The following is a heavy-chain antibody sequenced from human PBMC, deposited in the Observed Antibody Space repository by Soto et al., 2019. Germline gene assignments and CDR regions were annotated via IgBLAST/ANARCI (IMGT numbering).Heavy chain of an antibody. J-gene: IGHJ3*02. V-gene: IGHV6-1*01. D-gene: IGHD5-12*01. CDR3: PREDIVATINAFDI. CDR2: TYYRSKWYN. CDR1: GDSVSSNSAA. Sequence: SQTLSLTCAISGDSVSSNSAAWNWIRQSPSRGLEWLGRTYYRSKWYNDYAVSVKSRITINPDTSKNQFSLQLNSVTPDATAVYYCPREDIVATINAFDIWGQGTMVTFSS.